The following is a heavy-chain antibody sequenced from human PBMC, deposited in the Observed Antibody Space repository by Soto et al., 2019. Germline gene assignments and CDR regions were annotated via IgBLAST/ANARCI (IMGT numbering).Heavy chain of an antibody. D-gene: IGHD2-2*01. J-gene: IGHJ6*02. CDR1: GGSISSGGYY. Sequence: QVQLQESGPGLVKPSQTLSLTCTVSGGSISSGGYYWSWIRQHPGKGLEWIGYIYYSGSTYYNPSLRSRVTISVDTSKNLFSLKLSSVTAADTAVYYCARFWRGPAAIYYYYGMDVWGQGTTVTVSS. CDR2: IYYSGST. CDR3: ARFWRGPAAIYYYYGMDV. V-gene: IGHV4-31*03.